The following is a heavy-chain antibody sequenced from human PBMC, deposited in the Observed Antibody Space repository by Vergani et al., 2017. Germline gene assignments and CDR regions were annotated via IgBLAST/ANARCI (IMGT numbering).Heavy chain of an antibody. CDR3: AKVFSAGYWYFDL. CDR2: ISGSGGST. CDR1: GFTFSSYA. Sequence: EVQLLESGGGLVQPGGSLRLSCAASGFTFSSYAMSWVRQAPGKGLEGVSAISGSGGSTYYADSVKGRFTISRDKSKNTLYLQMNSLRAEDTAVYYCAKVFSAGYWYFDLWGRGTLVTVSS. J-gene: IGHJ2*01. V-gene: IGHV3-23*01. D-gene: IGHD6-13*01.